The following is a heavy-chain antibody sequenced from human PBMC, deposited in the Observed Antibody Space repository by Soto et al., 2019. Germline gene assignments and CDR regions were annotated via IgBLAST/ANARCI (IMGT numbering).Heavy chain of an antibody. CDR3: VRDPSRRAPPDY. CDR2: ISSTSAYT. CDR1: GFAFGDYY. Sequence: QVQLVESGGDLVKPGGSLRLSCAASGFAFGDYYMAWIRQAPGKGLEWISYISSTSAYTDYADSVKGRFTISRDNAENSLYLQMDSLREEDTAVYYWVRDPSRRAPPDYWGQGTLVTVSS. V-gene: IGHV3-11*05. J-gene: IGHJ4*02.